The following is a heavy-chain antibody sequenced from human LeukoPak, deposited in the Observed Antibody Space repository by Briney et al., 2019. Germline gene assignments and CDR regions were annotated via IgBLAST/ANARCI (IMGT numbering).Heavy chain of an antibody. J-gene: IGHJ4*02. Sequence: GGSLRLSCAASGFTFSSCSMIWVRQAPGRGLEWGSSISSSSNYIYYADSVKGRFTISRDNAKNSLYLQMNSRRAEVTAVYYCARSKVVGSAPVTFDFWGQGSLVTVSS. D-gene: IGHD2-2*01. CDR2: ISSSSNYI. CDR1: GFTFSSCS. V-gene: IGHV3-21*01. CDR3: ARSKVVGSAPVTFDF.